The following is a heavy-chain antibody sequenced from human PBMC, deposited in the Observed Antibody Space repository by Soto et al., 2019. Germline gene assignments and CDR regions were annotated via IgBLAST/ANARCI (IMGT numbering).Heavy chain of an antibody. CDR1: GFTCSSYW. CDR3: ARVVARQQLFAY. CDR2: IKQDGSEK. V-gene: IGHV3-7*05. D-gene: IGHD6-13*01. Sequence: GGSLRLSCAASGFTCSSYWMSWVRQAPGKGLEWVANIKQDGSEKYYVDSVKGRFTISRDNAKNSLYLQMNSLRAEDTAVYYCARVVARQQLFAYWGQGTLVTVSS. J-gene: IGHJ4*02.